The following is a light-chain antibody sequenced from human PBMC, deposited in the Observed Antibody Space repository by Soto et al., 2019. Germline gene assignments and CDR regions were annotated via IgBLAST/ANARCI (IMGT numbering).Light chain of an antibody. J-gene: IGKJ4*01. CDR3: QQSYSTLALT. CDR2: AAS. CDR1: QSMRSY. V-gene: IGKV1-39*01. Sequence: EIQMTQSPSSLSASVGDRVTITCRASQSMRSYLNWYQQKPGKAPKLLIYAASSLQSGVPSRFSGSGSGTDFTLTISSLQPEDFATYYCQQSYSTLALTFRGGTKVEIK.